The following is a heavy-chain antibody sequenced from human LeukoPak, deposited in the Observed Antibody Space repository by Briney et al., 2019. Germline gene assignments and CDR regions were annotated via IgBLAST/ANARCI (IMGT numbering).Heavy chain of an antibody. Sequence: PGGSLRLSCAASAFTFSSYDMNWVRQAPGKGLEWVSYISGSGSTIYYADSVKGRFTISRDNAKNTLYLQMNSLRVEDTAVYYCVCLGLGGLSLDWGQGTLVTVSS. CDR3: VCLGLGGLSLD. CDR1: AFTFSSYD. CDR2: ISGSGSTI. D-gene: IGHD3-16*01. V-gene: IGHV3-48*03. J-gene: IGHJ4*02.